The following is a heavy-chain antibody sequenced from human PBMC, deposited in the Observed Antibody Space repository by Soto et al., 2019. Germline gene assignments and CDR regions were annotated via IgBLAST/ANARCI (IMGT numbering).Heavy chain of an antibody. CDR1: GYIFTKSA. V-gene: IGHV1-3*01. D-gene: IGHD6-25*01. Sequence: ASVKVSCKASGYIFTKSAMHWVRQAPGQRLEWMGWISGGNGNTKYSPKLQGRVTITRDTSASTAYMELSSLRSEDTALYYCARDGVAAGNINFDYWGQGTLVTVYS. CDR3: ARDGVAAGNINFDY. CDR2: ISGGNGNT. J-gene: IGHJ4*02.